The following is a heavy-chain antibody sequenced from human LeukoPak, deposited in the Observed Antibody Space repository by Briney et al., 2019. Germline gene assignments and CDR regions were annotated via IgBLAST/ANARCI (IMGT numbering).Heavy chain of an antibody. J-gene: IGHJ1*01. CDR3: AREPTYDSFQH. CDR1: GFTFSSFS. Sequence: PGGSLRLPCAASGFTFSSFSMNWVRQAPGKGLEWVSSISSSSSSTIYYADSVKGRFTISRDNAKNSLYLQMNSLRAEDTAVYYCAREPTYDSFQHWGQGTLVTVSS. D-gene: IGHD3-22*01. CDR2: ISSSSSSTI. V-gene: IGHV3-48*01.